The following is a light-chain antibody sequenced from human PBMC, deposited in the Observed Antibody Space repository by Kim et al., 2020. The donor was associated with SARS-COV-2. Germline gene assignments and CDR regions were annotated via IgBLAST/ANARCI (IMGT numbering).Light chain of an antibody. Sequence: DIVMTQSPATLSVSPGERATLSCRASQSVSSNLAWYQQKPGQAPRLLIYDASTRATGIPARFSGSGSGTEFTLTISSLQSEDFAVYYCQQYNNWHTFGQGTKLEI. V-gene: IGKV3-15*01. CDR3: QQYNNWHT. CDR1: QSVSSN. J-gene: IGKJ2*01. CDR2: DAS.